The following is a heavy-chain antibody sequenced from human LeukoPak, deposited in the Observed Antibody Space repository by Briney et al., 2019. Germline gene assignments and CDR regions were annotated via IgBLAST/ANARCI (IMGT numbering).Heavy chain of an antibody. V-gene: IGHV3-21*01. CDR3: ARVRVDYVILTGPLGY. CDR2: ISSSSSYI. J-gene: IGHJ4*02. D-gene: IGHD3-9*01. Sequence: PGGSLRLSCAASGFTFSSYSMNWVRQAPGKGLEWVSSISSSSSYIYYADSVKGRFTISRDNAKNSLYLQMNSLRAEDTAVYYCARVRVDYVILTGPLGYWGQGTLVTVSS. CDR1: GFTFSSYS.